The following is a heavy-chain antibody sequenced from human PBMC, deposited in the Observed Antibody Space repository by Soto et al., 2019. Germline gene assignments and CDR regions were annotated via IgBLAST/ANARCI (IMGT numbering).Heavy chain of an antibody. CDR1: GYIFVNYG. CDR2: ISRYSGNT. Sequence: QVQLVQSGDEVRKPGSSVKVSCKASGYIFVNYGIAWVRQAPGQGLEWMGWISRYSGNTHYASKVQGRLTMTTDTSTSTAYMDLASLTSDDTAVYYCAMVDNYVTPTPQDVWGQGTTVTVSS. D-gene: IGHD3-16*01. V-gene: IGHV1-18*01. CDR3: AMVDNYVTPTPQDV. J-gene: IGHJ6*02.